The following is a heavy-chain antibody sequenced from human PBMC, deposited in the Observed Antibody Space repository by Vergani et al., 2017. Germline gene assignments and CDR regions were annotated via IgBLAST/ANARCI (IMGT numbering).Heavy chain of an antibody. V-gene: IGHV4-59*01. Sequence: QVQLQESGPGLVKPSETLSLTCTVSGGPISSYYWSWIRQPPGKGLEWIGYIYYSGSTNYNPSLKSRVTISVDTSKNQFSLKLSSVTAADTAVYYCARDLGDGYGSGSYLYFQRWGQGTLVTVSS. CDR2: IYYSGST. D-gene: IGHD3-10*01. CDR1: GGPISSYY. J-gene: IGHJ1*01. CDR3: ARDLGDGYGSGSYLYFQR.